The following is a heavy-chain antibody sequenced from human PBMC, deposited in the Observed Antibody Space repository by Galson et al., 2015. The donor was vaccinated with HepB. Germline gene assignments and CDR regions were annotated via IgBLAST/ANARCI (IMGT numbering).Heavy chain of an antibody. V-gene: IGHV3-23*01. CDR2: ISGSGGST. CDR1: GFTFSSYA. Sequence: LRLSCAASGFTFSSYAMSWVRQAPGKGLEWVSAISGSGGSTYYADSVKGRFTISRDNSKNTLYLQMNSLRAEDTAVYYCAKVLLAIRGGMDVWGQGTTVTVSS. D-gene: IGHD2/OR15-2a*01. CDR3: AKVLLAIRGGMDV. J-gene: IGHJ6*02.